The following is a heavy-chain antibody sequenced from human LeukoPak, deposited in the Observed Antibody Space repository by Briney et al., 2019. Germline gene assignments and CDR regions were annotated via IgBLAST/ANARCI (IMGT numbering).Heavy chain of an antibody. CDR3: AKVIEYSSSWYYYYYYYGMDV. D-gene: IGHD6-13*01. CDR1: GFTFTSYA. Sequence: PGGSLRLSCAASGFTFTSYAMNWVRQAPGKGLEWVSAISGSGGSTYCADSVKGRFTVSRDNSKNTLYLQMNSLRAEDTAVYYCAKVIEYSSSWYYYYYYYGMDVWGQGTTVTVSS. CDR2: ISGSGGST. J-gene: IGHJ6*02. V-gene: IGHV3-23*01.